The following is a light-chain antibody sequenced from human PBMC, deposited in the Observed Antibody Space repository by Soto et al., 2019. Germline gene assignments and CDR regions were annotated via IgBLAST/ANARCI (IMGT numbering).Light chain of an antibody. Sequence: QSVLTQPASVSGSPGQSITISCTGTSSDVGSYNFVSWYQQHPGKGPKLMIYEVSKRPSGVSNRFSGSKSGNTASLTISGLQAEDEADYYCSSYAGSSTSPYVFGTGTKLTV. V-gene: IGLV2-23*02. CDR3: SSYAGSSTSPYV. CDR2: EVS. J-gene: IGLJ1*01. CDR1: SSDVGSYNF.